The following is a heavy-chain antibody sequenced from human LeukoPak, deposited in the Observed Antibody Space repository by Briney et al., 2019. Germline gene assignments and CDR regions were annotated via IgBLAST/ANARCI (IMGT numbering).Heavy chain of an antibody. CDR3: AKTYDSGSYDFDY. D-gene: IGHD5-12*01. V-gene: IGHV3-23*01. J-gene: IGHJ4*02. Sequence: GGSLRLSCAASGFTFNSYAMNWVRQAPGRGLEWVSFISGIILSIYYADSVKGRFTISRDNSKNTLYLQMNSPRAEDTAVYYCAKTYDSGSYDFDYWGQGTLVTVSS. CDR2: ISGIILSI. CDR1: GFTFNSYA.